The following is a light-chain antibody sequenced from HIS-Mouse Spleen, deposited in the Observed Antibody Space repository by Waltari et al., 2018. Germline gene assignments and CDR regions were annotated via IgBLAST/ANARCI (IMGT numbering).Light chain of an antibody. V-gene: IGLV3-10*01. CDR2: EDS. J-gene: IGLJ2*01. Sequence: SYELTQPPSVSVSPGQTARITCSGDALPKKYAYWYQQKSRQAPVLVIYEDSKRPSGITEGFSGSSSGTMATLTISGAQVEDEADYYCYSTDSSGNHRVFGGGTKLTVL. CDR3: YSTDSSGNHRV. CDR1: ALPKKY.